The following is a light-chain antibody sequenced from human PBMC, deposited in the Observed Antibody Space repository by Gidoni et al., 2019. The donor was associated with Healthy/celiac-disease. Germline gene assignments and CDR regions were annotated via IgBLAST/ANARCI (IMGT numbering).Light chain of an antibody. V-gene: IGKV3-20*01. J-gene: IGKJ1*01. CDR2: GAS. CDR3: QRYGGSPTWT. Sequence: EIVLTQSLGTLSLSPGERATPSCSASQSVSSSYLAWYQQKPGQAPRLLIYGASSRATGIPDRFSGSGSGTDFTLTISRLEPGDFAVYYCQRYGGSPTWTFGQGTKVEIK. CDR1: QSVSSSY.